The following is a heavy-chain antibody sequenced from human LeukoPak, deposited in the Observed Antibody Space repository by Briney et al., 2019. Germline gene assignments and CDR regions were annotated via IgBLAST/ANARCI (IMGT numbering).Heavy chain of an antibody. V-gene: IGHV3-7*05. J-gene: IGHJ4*02. Sequence: GGTLRLSCAASGFTFSSSWMSWVRQAPGTGLEWVANIKRDGSEMYYVDSVKGRFTISRDNTKNSLYLQMNSLRAEDTAVYYCAREWNYWGLGTLVTVSS. CDR2: IKRDGSEM. CDR1: GFTFSSSW. CDR3: AREWNY.